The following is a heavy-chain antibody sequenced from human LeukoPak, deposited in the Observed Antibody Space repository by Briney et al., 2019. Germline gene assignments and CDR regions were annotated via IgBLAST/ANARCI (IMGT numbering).Heavy chain of an antibody. CDR2: VGGSGVKT. J-gene: IGHJ4*02. CDR3: AKRGDCSGTCTYDY. CDR1: GFTFSNYA. Sequence: GGSLRLSCAASGFTFSNYAIHWVRQAPGKGLKCVSIVGGSGVKTYYADSVKGRFTISRDNSKNTVYLQMNSLRAEDTAVYYCAKRGDCSGTCTYDYWGQGTLVTVSS. V-gene: IGHV3-23*01. D-gene: IGHD2-2*01.